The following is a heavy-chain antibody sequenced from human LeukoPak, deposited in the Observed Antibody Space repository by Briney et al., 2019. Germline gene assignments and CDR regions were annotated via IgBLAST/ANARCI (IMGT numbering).Heavy chain of an antibody. CDR3: VMDMDV. CDR2: ISASGGST. CDR1: GFTFSSHA. Sequence: GGSLRLSCAASGFTFSSHAMSWVRQAPGMGLEWVTAISASGGSTYYADSVKGRFTISRDNAKNSLYLQMNSLRAEDTAVYYCVMDMDVWGQGTTVTVSS. V-gene: IGHV3-23*01. J-gene: IGHJ6*02.